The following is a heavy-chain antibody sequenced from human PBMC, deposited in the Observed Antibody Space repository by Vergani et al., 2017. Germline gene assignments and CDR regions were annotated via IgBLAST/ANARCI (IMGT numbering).Heavy chain of an antibody. V-gene: IGHV3-64D*06. J-gene: IGHJ5*02. Sequence: EVQLVESGGGLVKPGGSLRLSCSASGFTFSSYAMHWVRQAPGKGLEYVSAISSNGGSTYYGEYVKCRFTISRDNTKNTLYLQMSSLRSEDTAVYYCVSATRYCSGGSCYVSXFDPWGQGTLVTVSS. CDR2: ISSNGGST. CDR1: GFTFSSYA. CDR3: VSATRYCSGGSCYVSXFDP. D-gene: IGHD2-15*01.